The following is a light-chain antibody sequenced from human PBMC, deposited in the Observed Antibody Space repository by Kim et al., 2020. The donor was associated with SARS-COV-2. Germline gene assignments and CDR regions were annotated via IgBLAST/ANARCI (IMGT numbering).Light chain of an antibody. CDR1: SSNIGRNI. J-gene: IGLJ3*02. CDR2: TNN. CDR3: ASWDDSLKGWV. Sequence: QSVLTQPPSASGTPGQRVTISCSASSSNIGRNIVNWYQHLPGTAPKLLIYTNNQRPSGVPDRFSASKSGTSASLAISGLQSEDEADYYCASWDDSLKGWVFGGGTKLTVL. V-gene: IGLV1-44*01.